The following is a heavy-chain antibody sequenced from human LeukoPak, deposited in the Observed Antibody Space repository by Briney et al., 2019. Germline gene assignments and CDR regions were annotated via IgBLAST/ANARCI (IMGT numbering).Heavy chain of an antibody. CDR2: IYYSGST. D-gene: IGHD6-13*01. CDR3: ARVRAAAGTRYYYMDV. CDR1: GGSISSYY. J-gene: IGHJ6*03. V-gene: IGHV4-59*01. Sequence: SETLSLTCTVSGGSISSYYWSWIRQPPGKGLEWIGYIYYSGSTNYNPSLKSRVTISVDTSKNQFSLKLSSVTAADTAVYYCARVRAAAGTRYYYMDVWGKGTTVTVSS.